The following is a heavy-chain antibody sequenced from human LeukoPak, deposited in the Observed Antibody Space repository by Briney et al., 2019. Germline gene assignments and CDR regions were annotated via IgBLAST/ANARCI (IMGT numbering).Heavy chain of an antibody. CDR1: GFTFSSYD. J-gene: IGHJ4*02. D-gene: IGHD5-18*01. CDR3: ARASGYSFGYTFDY. Sequence: KTGGSLRLSCAASGFTFSSYDMHWVRQTTGKGLEWVSAIGTAGDTYYLGSVKGRFTISRENAKNSLYLQMDSLTAGDTAMYYCARASGYSFGYTFDYWGQGTLVTVSS. CDR2: IGTAGDT. V-gene: IGHV3-13*01.